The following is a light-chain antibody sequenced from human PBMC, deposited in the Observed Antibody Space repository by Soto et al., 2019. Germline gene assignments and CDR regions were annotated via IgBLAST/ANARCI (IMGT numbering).Light chain of an antibody. Sequence: EIVMTQSPATLSLSPEERATLSCRASQSVSNYLAWYQQKPGQAPRLLIYDASNRASGIPARFSGGGSGTDFTLTISSLEPEDSAVYYCQQRSIGVTFGGGTKVEIK. CDR2: DAS. CDR3: QQRSIGVT. V-gene: IGKV3-11*01. J-gene: IGKJ4*01. CDR1: QSVSNY.